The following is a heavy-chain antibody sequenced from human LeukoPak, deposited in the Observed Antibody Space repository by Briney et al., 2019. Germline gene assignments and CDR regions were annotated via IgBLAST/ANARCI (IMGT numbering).Heavy chain of an antibody. CDR3: ATHFVAKHYFEH. Sequence: SETLSLTCTVSSDSIGKYYWSWIRQSPGEGREWRGYISNSGTGTASTKYNPSLESRSTMAVDTTKNQLSMNLISLTAADTAVYFCATHFVAKHYFEHWGQGILVSVS. CDR1: SDSIGKYY. V-gene: IGHV4-59*08. CDR2: ISNSGTGTAST. J-gene: IGHJ4*02. D-gene: IGHD3-9*01.